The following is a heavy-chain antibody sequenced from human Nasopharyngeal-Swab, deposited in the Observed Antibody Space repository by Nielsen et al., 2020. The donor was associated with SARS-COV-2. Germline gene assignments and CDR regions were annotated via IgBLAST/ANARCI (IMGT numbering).Heavy chain of an antibody. CDR2: IYYSGST. CDR3: ARHVSSSWYAAVAGIRAFDY. V-gene: IGHV4-39*01. J-gene: IGHJ4*02. Sequence: RQAPGKGLEWIGSIYYSGSTYYNPSLKSRVTISVDTSKNRSSLKLSSVTAADTAVYYCARHVSSSWYAAVAGIRAFDYWGQGTLVTVSS. D-gene: IGHD6-13*01.